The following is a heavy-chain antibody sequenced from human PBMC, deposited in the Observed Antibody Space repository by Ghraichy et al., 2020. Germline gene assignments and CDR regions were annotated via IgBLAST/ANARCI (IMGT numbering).Heavy chain of an antibody. J-gene: IGHJ4*02. Sequence: GGSLRLPCAASGFTFSNYAMSWVRQAPGKGLECVSSISGSGISTYYADSVKGRFTISRDNSKNTLYLQMNSLRSEDTAVYYCAKVYSSGWYQVKSGPFDYWGQGILATVSS. CDR2: ISGSGIST. CDR1: GFTFSNYA. CDR3: AKVYSSGWYQVKSGPFDY. D-gene: IGHD6-19*01. V-gene: IGHV3-23*01.